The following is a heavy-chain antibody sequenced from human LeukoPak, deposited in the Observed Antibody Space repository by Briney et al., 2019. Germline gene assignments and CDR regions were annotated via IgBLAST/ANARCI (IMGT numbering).Heavy chain of an antibody. CDR2: ISAYNGNT. Sequence: ASVKVSCKASGYTFTSYGISWVRQAPGQGLEWMGWISAYNGNTNYAQKLQGRVTMTTDTSTSTAYMELRSLRSDDTAVYYCARFGDFWSGYISNPTNPGFDYWGQGNLGTVSS. J-gene: IGHJ4*01. CDR3: ARFGDFWSGYISNPTNPGFDY. D-gene: IGHD3-3*01. V-gene: IGHV1-18*01. CDR1: GYTFTSYG.